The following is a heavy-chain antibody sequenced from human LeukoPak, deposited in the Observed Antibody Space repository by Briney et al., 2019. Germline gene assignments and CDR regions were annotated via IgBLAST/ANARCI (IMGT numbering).Heavy chain of an antibody. J-gene: IGHJ3*02. CDR1: GYTFTGYY. CDR3: ARGMMYSYGWDSAFDI. V-gene: IGHV1-2*02. Sequence: GASVKVSCKASGYTFTGYYIHWVRQAPGQGLEWMGWINPNSGGTNYAQKFQGRVTMTRDTSISTAYMELSRLRSDDTAVYYCARGMMYSYGWDSAFDIWGQGTMVTVSS. CDR2: INPNSGGT. D-gene: IGHD5-18*01.